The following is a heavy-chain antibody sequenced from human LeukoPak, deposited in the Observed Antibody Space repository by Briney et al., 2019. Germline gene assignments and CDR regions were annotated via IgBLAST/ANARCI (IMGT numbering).Heavy chain of an antibody. Sequence: SVKVSCKASGGTFSDYVISWVRQAPGQGLEWMGRIIPILGVANYAQKFQGRVTITADKSTSTAYMELSSLRSEDTAVYHCARDEGGTAVRYYFDYWGQGTLVTASS. D-gene: IGHD2-21*02. CDR1: GGTFSDYV. CDR3: ARDEGGTAVRYYFDY. CDR2: IIPILGVA. V-gene: IGHV1-69*04. J-gene: IGHJ4*02.